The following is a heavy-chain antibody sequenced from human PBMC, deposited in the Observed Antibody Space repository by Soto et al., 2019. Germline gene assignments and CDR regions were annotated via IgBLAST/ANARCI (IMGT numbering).Heavy chain of an antibody. Sequence: GGSLRLSCAASGFTFSSYAMHWVRQAPGKGLEWVAVISYDGSNKYYADSVKGRFTISRDISKNTLYLQMNSLRAEDTAVYYCARAGGMDGWGQGTTVTVSS. J-gene: IGHJ6*02. CDR1: GFTFSSYA. D-gene: IGHD3-10*01. V-gene: IGHV3-30-3*01. CDR2: ISYDGSNK. CDR3: ARAGGMDG.